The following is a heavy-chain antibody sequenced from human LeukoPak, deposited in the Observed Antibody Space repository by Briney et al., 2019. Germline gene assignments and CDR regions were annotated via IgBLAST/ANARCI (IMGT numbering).Heavy chain of an antibody. CDR3: AKVPLGGYSYGWAPFDY. CDR2: ISGGGGST. CDR1: GFTFSSYA. D-gene: IGHD5-18*01. V-gene: IGHV3-23*01. J-gene: IGHJ4*02. Sequence: QPGGSLRLSCAASGFTFSSYAMSWVRQAPGKGLEWVSAISGGGGSTYYADSVKGRFTISRDNSKNTLYLQVNSLRAEDTAVYYCAKVPLGGYSYGWAPFDYWGQGTLVTVSS.